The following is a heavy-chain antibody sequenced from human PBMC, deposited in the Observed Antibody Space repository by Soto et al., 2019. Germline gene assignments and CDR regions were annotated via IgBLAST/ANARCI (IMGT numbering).Heavy chain of an antibody. V-gene: IGHV5-51*01. J-gene: IGHJ4*02. CDR2: IYPGDSDT. CDR3: ARHPYYYDSSGYYSND. CDR1: GYSFTSYW. D-gene: IGHD3-22*01. Sequence: GESLKISCKGSGYSFTSYWIGWVRQMPGKGLEWMGIIYPGDSDTRYSPSFQGQVTISADKSISTAYLQWSSLKASDTAMYYCARHPYYYDSSGYYSNDWGQGTLVTVSS.